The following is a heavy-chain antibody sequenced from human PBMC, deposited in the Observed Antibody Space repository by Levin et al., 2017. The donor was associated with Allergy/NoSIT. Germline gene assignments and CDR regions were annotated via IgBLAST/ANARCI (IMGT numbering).Heavy chain of an antibody. D-gene: IGHD6-19*01. J-gene: IGHJ5*02. CDR1: GFTFSSYA. CDR2: ISYDGSNE. CDR3: ARGAVAGRNWFDP. V-gene: IGHV3-30-3*01. Sequence: LSLTCAASGFTFSSYAMYWVRQAPGKGLEWVAIISYDGSNEYYADSVKGRFTISRDNSKNTLYLQMNSLRPEDTAVYYCARGAVAGRNWFDPWGQGTLVTVSS.